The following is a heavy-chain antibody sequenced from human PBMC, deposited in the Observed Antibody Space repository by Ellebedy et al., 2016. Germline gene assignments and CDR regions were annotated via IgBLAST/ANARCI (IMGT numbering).Heavy chain of an antibody. Sequence: GESLKISXAASGFTFSNFAMSWVRQAPGKGLEWVSAINGRADTTPYANSVRGRFTISRDNSKNTLHLQMNNLRAEDTAVYYCAKCFTSCQWGNFDYWGQGTLVTVSS. CDR3: AKCFTSCQWGNFDY. CDR2: INGRADTT. CDR1: GFTFSNFA. D-gene: IGHD2-2*01. V-gene: IGHV3-23*01. J-gene: IGHJ4*02.